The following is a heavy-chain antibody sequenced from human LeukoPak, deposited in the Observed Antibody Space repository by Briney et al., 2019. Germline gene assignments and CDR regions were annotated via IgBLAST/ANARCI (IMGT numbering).Heavy chain of an antibody. CDR3: ARDEDSSSSAYAFDI. CDR1: GGSFSGYY. CDR2: INHSGST. V-gene: IGHV4-34*01. D-gene: IGHD6-6*01. Sequence: PSETLSLTCAVYGGSFSGYYWSWIRQPPGKGLEWIGEINHSGSTNYNPSLKSRVTISVDTSKNQFSLKLSSVTAADTAVYYCARDEDSSSSAYAFDIWGQGTMVTVSS. J-gene: IGHJ3*02.